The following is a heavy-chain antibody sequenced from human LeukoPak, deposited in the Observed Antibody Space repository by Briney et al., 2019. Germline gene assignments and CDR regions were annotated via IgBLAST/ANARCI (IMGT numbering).Heavy chain of an antibody. J-gene: IGHJ3*02. CDR2: IYYSGST. CDR3: AGALGDYDAFDI. V-gene: IGHV4-59*08. CDR1: GGSISSYY. D-gene: IGHD4-17*01. Sequence: SETLSLTCTVSGGSISSYYWSWIRQPPRKGLEWIGYIYYSGSTNYNPSLKSRVTISVDTSKNQFSLKLSSVTAADTAVYYCAGALGDYDAFDIWGQGTMVTVSS.